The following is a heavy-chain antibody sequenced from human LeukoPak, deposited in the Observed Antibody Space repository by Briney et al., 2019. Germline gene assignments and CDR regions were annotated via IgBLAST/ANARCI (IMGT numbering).Heavy chain of an antibody. D-gene: IGHD3-10*01. Sequence: PSETLSLTCTVSGGSIISYYWSWIRQPPGKGLEWIGYMYYSGTTYYNPSLKSRVSMSVDTSKKQFSLKLSSVTAADTAVYYCARARGFGDLFFDYWGQGTLVTVSS. CDR3: ARARGFGDLFFDY. CDR1: GGSIISYY. V-gene: IGHV4-59*06. J-gene: IGHJ4*02. CDR2: MYYSGTT.